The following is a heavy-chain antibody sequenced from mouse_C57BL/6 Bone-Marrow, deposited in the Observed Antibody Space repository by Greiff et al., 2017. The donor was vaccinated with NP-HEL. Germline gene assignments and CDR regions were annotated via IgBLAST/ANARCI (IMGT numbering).Heavy chain of an antibody. V-gene: IGHV7-3*01. J-gene: IGHJ3*01. D-gene: IGHD1-1*01. CDR2: IRNKANGYTT. CDR3: ARYKYYGSSGWFAY. CDR1: GFTFTDYY. Sequence: EVQGVESGGGLVQPGGSLSLSCAASGFTFTDYYMSWVRQPPGKALEWLGFIRNKANGYTTEYSASVKGRFTISRDNSQSILYLQMNALGAEDSATYYCARYKYYGSSGWFAYWGQGTLVTVSA.